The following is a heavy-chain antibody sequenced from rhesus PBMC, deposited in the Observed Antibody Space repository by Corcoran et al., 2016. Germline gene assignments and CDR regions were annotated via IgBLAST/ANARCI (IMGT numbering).Heavy chain of an antibody. Sequence: EVQLVESGGGLVQPGGSLRLSCAASGFTFSSYDMSWVRKAQGKWLEWVSYISYTGQTLYYAHSVKGRFTISRDNAKNSLSLQMSSLRAEDTAVYYCTREGLYYYSGSYRDRFDYWGQGVLVTVSS. V-gene: IGHV3-136*01. CDR3: TREGLYYYSGSYRDRFDY. CDR1: GFTFSSYD. J-gene: IGHJ4*01. D-gene: IGHD3-16*01. CDR2: ISYTGQTL.